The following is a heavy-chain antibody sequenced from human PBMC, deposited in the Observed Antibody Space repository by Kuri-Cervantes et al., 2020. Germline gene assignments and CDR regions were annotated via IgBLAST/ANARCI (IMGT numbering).Heavy chain of an antibody. J-gene: IGHJ3*02. CDR1: GGTFSSYA. Sequence: SVKVSCKASGGTFSSYAISWVRQAPGQGLEWIGGIIPIFGTANYAQKFQGRVTITADESTSTAYMELSSLRSEDTAVYYCAREDGSSSVAFDTWGQGTMVTVSS. D-gene: IGHD6-6*01. CDR3: AREDGSSSVAFDT. V-gene: IGHV1-69*13. CDR2: IIPIFGTA.